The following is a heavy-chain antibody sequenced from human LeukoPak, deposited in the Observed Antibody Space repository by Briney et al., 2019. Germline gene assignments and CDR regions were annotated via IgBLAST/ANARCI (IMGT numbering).Heavy chain of an antibody. CDR1: GFTFSSYW. Sequence: GGSLRPSCAASGFTFSSYWMSWVRPAPGKGLEWVANIKQDGSEKYYVDSVKGRFTISRDNAKTSLYLQMNSLRAEDTAVYYCARDGVLLWFGEEGFFDYWGQGTLVTVSS. D-gene: IGHD3-10*01. V-gene: IGHV3-7*01. CDR2: IKQDGSEK. CDR3: ARDGVLLWFGEEGFFDY. J-gene: IGHJ4*02.